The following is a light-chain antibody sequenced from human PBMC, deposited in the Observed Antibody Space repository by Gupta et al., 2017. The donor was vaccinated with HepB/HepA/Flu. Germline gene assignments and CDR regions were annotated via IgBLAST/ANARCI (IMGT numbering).Light chain of an antibody. Sequence: QSVLTQPPSASGTPGQRVTISCSGSSSNIGSNTVSWYRQLPGAAPKLLIYNTDQRPSGVPDRFSGSKSGTSASLAISGLQSDDEAGYFCAAWDDSLSGRMFGGGTKLTVL. J-gene: IGLJ3*02. CDR2: NTD. V-gene: IGLV1-44*01. CDR1: SSNIGSNT. CDR3: AAWDDSLSGRM.